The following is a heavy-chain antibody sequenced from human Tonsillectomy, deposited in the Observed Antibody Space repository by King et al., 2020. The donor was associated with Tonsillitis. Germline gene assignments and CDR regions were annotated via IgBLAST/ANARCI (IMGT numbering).Heavy chain of an antibody. Sequence: VQLVESGGGLVQPGGSLRLSCAASGFTFSSYEMNWVRQAPGKGLEGVSYISRSGRIIYYADSVKGRFTISRDNAKNALYLHMNSLRAGDTAVYFWVRDPIVAANFDYWGQGTLVTVAT. J-gene: IGHJ4*02. D-gene: IGHD1-26*01. CDR3: VRDPIVAANFDY. CDR2: ISRSGRII. CDR1: GFTFSSYE. V-gene: IGHV3-48*03.